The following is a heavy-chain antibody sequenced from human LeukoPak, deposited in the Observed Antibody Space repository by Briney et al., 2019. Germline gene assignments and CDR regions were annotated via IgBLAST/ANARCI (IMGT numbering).Heavy chain of an antibody. CDR2: TYYRSKRYN. D-gene: IGHD3-10*01. J-gene: IGHJ3*02. Sequence: SQTLSLTCAISGDSVSSNSAAWNWIRQSPSRGLEWLGRTYYRSKRYNDYAVSVKSRITINPDTSKNQFSLQLNSVTPEDTAVYYCAIGYYYGSGSCPVDAFDIWGQGAMVTVSS. V-gene: IGHV6-1*01. CDR3: AIGYYYGSGSCPVDAFDI. CDR1: GDSVSSNSAA.